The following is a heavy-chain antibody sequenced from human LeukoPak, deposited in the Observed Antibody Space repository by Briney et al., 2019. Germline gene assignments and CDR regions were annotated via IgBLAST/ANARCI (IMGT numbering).Heavy chain of an antibody. CDR3: ARDNWEWPLFPDYYYYMDV. CDR1: GGSISSYY. J-gene: IGHJ6*03. Sequence: SETLSLTCTVSGGSISSYYWSWIRQPAGKGLEWIGRIYTSGSTNYNPSLKSRVTMSVDTSKNQFSLKLSSVTAADTAVYYCARDNWEWPLFPDYYYYMDVWGKGTTVTVSS. CDR2: IYTSGST. V-gene: IGHV4-4*07. D-gene: IGHD3-3*01.